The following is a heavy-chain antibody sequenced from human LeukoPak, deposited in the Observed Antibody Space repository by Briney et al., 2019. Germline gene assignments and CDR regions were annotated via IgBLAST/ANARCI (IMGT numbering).Heavy chain of an antibody. V-gene: IGHV1-18*01. D-gene: IGHD2-21*02. Sequence: ASVKVSCKASGYTFAIYGISWVRQAPGQGLEWMAWISPYDGDTNYAQNFEGRVSMTTETSTSTAYMELRSLRSDDTAIYYCARNYCTRGGDCYKEDLFDPWGQGTLVTVSS. CDR1: GYTFAIYG. CDR2: ISPYDGDT. CDR3: ARNYCTRGGDCYKEDLFDP. J-gene: IGHJ5*02.